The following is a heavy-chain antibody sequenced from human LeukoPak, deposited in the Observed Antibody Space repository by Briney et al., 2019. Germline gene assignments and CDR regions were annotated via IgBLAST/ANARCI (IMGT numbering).Heavy chain of an antibody. V-gene: IGHV5-51*01. J-gene: IGHJ4*02. CDR2: IYPRDSDT. D-gene: IGHD3-16*01. Sequence: GASLQISFEASGYTFTHQWIGWVRPMPGTGLEWVGIIYPRDSDTIYSPSFQGHVTISADTSINTAYLEWRSLEASDTAMYYCARHSDVVGAIWGQGTQVTVSS. CDR1: GYTFTHQW. CDR3: ARHSDVVGAI.